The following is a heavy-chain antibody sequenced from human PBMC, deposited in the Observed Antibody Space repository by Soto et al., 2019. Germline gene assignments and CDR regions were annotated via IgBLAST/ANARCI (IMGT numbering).Heavy chain of an antibody. J-gene: IGHJ6*01. D-gene: IGHD6-6*01. V-gene: IGHV4-30-2*01. CDR3: ARAMFYSSSSRYYYYGMYV. CDR2: IYHSGST. Sequence: PSETLSLTCAVSGDSISSGGYSWSWIRQPPGKGLEWIGYIYHSGSTYYNPSLKSRVTISVDRSKNQFSLKLSSVTAADTAVYYCARAMFYSSSSRYYYYGMYVWGGGTTVTVSS. CDR1: GDSISSGGYS.